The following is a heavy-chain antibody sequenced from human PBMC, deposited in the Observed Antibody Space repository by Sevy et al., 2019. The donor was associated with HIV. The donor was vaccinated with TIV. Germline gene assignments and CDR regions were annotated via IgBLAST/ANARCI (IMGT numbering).Heavy chain of an antibody. J-gene: IGHJ6*02. Sequence: ASVKVSCKASGYTFTSYDINWVRQATGQGLEWMGWMNPNSGNTGYAQKFQGRVTMTRNTSISTAYMELSSLRSEDTAVYYCAGGWFGELLMSYFYYGMDVWGQGSTDTVSS. CDR2: MNPNSGNT. D-gene: IGHD3-10*01. CDR3: AGGWFGELLMSYFYYGMDV. V-gene: IGHV1-8*01. CDR1: GYTFTSYD.